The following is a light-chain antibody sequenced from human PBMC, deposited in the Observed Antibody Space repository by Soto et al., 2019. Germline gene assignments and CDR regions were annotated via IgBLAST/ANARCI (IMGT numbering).Light chain of an antibody. CDR1: QGISNY. Sequence: DIQMTQSPSSLSASVGDRVTITCRASQGISNYLAWYQQRPGKVPKILIYAASTLQSDVPSRFSGSGSGTNFTLTISSLLPEDVATYCCQNLDSASFTFGPGTKVDIK. CDR2: AAS. J-gene: IGKJ3*01. CDR3: QNLDSASFT. V-gene: IGKV1-27*01.